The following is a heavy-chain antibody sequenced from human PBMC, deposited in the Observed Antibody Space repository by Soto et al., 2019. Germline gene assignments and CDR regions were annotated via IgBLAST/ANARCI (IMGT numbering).Heavy chain of an antibody. V-gene: IGHV4-34*01. CDR1: GGSFSGYY. D-gene: IGHD6-19*01. CDR3: AVASGSGWYSGRYFDY. CDR2: INHSGST. J-gene: IGHJ4*02. Sequence: SETLSLTCAVYGGSFSGYYWSWIRQPPGKGLEWIGEINHSGSTNYNPSLKSRVTISVDTSKNQFSLKLSSVTAADTAVYYCAVASGSGWYSGRYFDYWGQGTLVTVSS.